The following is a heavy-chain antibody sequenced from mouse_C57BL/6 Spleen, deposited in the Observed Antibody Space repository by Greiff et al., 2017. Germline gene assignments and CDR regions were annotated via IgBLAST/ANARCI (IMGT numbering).Heavy chain of an antibody. V-gene: IGHV1-15*01. Sequence: VKLVESGAELVRPGASVTLSCKASGYTFTDYEMHWVKQTPVHGLEWIGAIDPETGGTAYNQKFKGKAILTADKSSSTAYMELRSLTSEDSAVYYCTRGLTGAFAYWGQGTLVTVSA. CDR2: IDPETGGT. CDR3: TRGLTGAFAY. D-gene: IGHD4-1*01. J-gene: IGHJ3*01. CDR1: GYTFTDYE.